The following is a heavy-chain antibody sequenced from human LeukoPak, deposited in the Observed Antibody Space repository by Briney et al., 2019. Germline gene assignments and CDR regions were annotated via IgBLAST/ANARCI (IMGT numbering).Heavy chain of an antibody. CDR2: VNNDGSST. CDR1: GFTFSNYW. Sequence: GGSLRRSCAASGFTFSNYWMHWVRQAPGKGLVWVSRVNNDGSSTTYADSVKGRFTISRDNAKNTLYLQMNSLRVEDTAVYYCARGDSGSFYPWGQGTLVTVSS. V-gene: IGHV3-74*01. CDR3: ARGDSGSFYP. D-gene: IGHD1-26*01. J-gene: IGHJ5*02.